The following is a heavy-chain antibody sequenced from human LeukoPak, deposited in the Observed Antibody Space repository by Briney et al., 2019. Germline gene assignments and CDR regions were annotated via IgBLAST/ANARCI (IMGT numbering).Heavy chain of an antibody. CDR1: GGSISSSSYY. CDR3: ARDHLVRGVIIAIIDY. V-gene: IGHV4-39*07. CDR2: IYYSGST. Sequence: SETLSLTCTVSGGSISSSSYYWGWIRQPPGKGLEWIGSIYYSGSTYYNPSLKSRVTISVDTSKNQFSLKLSSVTAADTAVYYCARDHLVRGVIIAIIDYWGQGTLVTVSS. D-gene: IGHD3-10*01. J-gene: IGHJ4*02.